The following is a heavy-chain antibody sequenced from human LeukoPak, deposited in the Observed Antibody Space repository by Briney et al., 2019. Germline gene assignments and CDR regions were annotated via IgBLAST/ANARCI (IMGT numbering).Heavy chain of an antibody. Sequence: GGSLRLSCAASGFTFSSFAMNWVRQAPGKGREWVSTMSGDATSTYYADSVKGRFTISRDNSKNTLYLQMNSLRAEDTAVYYCAKGDSGYYYDSSGYLNWFDPWGRGTLVAVSS. CDR1: GFTFSSFA. J-gene: IGHJ5*02. D-gene: IGHD3-22*01. CDR3: AKGDSGYYYDSSGYLNWFDP. V-gene: IGHV3-23*01. CDR2: MSGDATST.